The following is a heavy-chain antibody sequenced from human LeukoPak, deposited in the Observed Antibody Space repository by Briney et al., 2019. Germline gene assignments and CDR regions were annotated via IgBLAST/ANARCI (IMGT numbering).Heavy chain of an antibody. CDR2: INHSGST. V-gene: IGHV4-34*01. CDR3: ARGNVDTAWNYYGMDV. J-gene: IGHJ6*02. CDR1: GGSFSGYY. D-gene: IGHD5-18*01. Sequence: SETLSLTCAVYGGSFSGYYWSWIRQPPGKGLEWIGEINHSGSTNYNPSLKSRVTISVDTSKNQFSLKLRSVTAADTAVYYCARGNVDTAWNYYGMDVWGQGTTVTVS.